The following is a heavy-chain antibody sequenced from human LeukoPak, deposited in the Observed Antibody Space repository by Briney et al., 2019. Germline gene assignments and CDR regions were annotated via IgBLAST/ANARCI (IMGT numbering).Heavy chain of an antibody. J-gene: IGHJ5*01. D-gene: IGHD1-26*01. CDR3: ARDGYSGSQNWFDS. V-gene: IGHV1-2*02. CDR2: INPNSGGT. Sequence: GASVKVSCKASGYTFTGYYMHWVRQAPGQGLEWMGWINPNSGGTNYAQKFQGRVTMTRDTSISTAYMELSRLRSDDTAVYYCARDGYSGSQNWFDSWGQGTLVTVSS. CDR1: GYTFTGYY.